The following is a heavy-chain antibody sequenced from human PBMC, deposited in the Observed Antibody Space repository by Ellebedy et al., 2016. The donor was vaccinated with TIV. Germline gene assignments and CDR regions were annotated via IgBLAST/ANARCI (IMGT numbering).Heavy chain of an antibody. CDR3: ARDYISSSQDYYYYGMDV. CDR2: INPSGGST. CDR1: GYTFTSYY. D-gene: IGHD6-6*01. Sequence: ASVKVSCKASGYTFTSYYMHWVRQAPGQGLEWMGIINPSGGSTTYAQKFQGRVTMTRDTSTRTVYMELSSLRSEDTAVYYCARDYISSSQDYYYYGMDVWGQGTTVTVSS. J-gene: IGHJ6*02. V-gene: IGHV1-46*01.